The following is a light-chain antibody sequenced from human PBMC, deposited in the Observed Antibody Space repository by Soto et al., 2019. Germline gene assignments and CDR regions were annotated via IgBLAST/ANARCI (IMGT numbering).Light chain of an antibody. Sequence: QPVLTQPPSVSGAPGQRVTISCTGSSSNIGADFEVNWYQQLPGRAPKLLIYDNTYRASGVPDRFSGSKSGTSASLAITGLQAGDEADYYCQSYDSSLSGSVVFGGGTKLTVL. V-gene: IGLV1-40*01. CDR3: QSYDSSLSGSVV. CDR1: SSNIGADFE. CDR2: DNT. J-gene: IGLJ2*01.